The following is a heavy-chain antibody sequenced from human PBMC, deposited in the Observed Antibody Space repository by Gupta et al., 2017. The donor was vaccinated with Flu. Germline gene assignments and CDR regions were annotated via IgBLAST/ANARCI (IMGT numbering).Heavy chain of an antibody. CDR2: MNQHGTEK. J-gene: IGHJ6*02. D-gene: IGHD3-22*01. Sequence: EVHLVESGGGLVQPGGSLRLSCAASGFTFSTYGMSWARQAPGKRLEWVANMNQHGTEKYYVDSVEGRFTISRDNSKNSLYLQMNSLRVEDTAVYFCAREGVVNGLDVWGQGTTVTVSS. CDR1: GFTFSTYG. CDR3: AREGVVNGLDV. V-gene: IGHV3-7*01.